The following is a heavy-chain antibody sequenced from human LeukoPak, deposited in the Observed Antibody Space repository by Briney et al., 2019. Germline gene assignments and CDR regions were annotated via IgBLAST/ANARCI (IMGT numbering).Heavy chain of an antibody. CDR3: AKGVDYGFDC. CDR2: IRYDGSNK. Sequence: GGSLRLSCAASGFTFSNYGIHWVRQAPGKGLKWVAFIRYDGSNKYYADSVKGRFTISRDNSKNTLYLQMNSLRAEDTAVYYCAKGVDYGFDCWGQGTLVTVSS. CDR1: GFTFSNYG. V-gene: IGHV3-30*02. D-gene: IGHD4-17*01. J-gene: IGHJ4*02.